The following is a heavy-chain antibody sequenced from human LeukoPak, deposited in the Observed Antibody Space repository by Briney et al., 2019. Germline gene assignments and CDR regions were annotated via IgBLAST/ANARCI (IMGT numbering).Heavy chain of an antibody. J-gene: IGHJ5*02. V-gene: IGHV3-9*01. CDR3: AKSSMIGTIFGA. CDR1: GFTFDDYA. CDR2: ISWNSGSI. D-gene: IGHD3-3*01. Sequence: GGSLRLSCAASGFTFDDYAMHWVRQAPGKGLEWVSGISWNSGSIGYADSVKGRFIISRDNAKNSLYLQMNSLRAEDTALYYCAKSSMIGTIFGAWGQGTLVTVSS.